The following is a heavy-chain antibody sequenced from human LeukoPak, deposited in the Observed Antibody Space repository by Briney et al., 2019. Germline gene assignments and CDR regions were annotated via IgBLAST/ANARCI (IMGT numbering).Heavy chain of an antibody. CDR1: GFTFSDYY. Sequence: PGGSLRLSCAASGFTFSDYYMSWIRQAPGKGLEWVSHISSSGSTIYYADSVKGRFTISRDNAKNSLYLQMNSLRAEDTAVYYCARSESIWSGYLAAFDIWGQGTMVTVSS. J-gene: IGHJ3*02. V-gene: IGHV3-11*04. CDR2: ISSSGSTI. CDR3: ARSESIWSGYLAAFDI. D-gene: IGHD3-3*01.